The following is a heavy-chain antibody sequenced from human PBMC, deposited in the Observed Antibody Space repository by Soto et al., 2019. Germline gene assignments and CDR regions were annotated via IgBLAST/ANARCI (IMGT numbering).Heavy chain of an antibody. V-gene: IGHV4-39*01. Sequence: QLLESGPGLVKPSETLSLTCTVSGGSISSSSYYWGWIRQPPGKGLEWIGSIYYSGSTYYNPSLKSRVTISVDTSKNQFALKLSSVTAADTAVYYCARRCSGGSCYSRYYFDYWGQGTLVTVSS. CDR3: ARRCSGGSCYSRYYFDY. D-gene: IGHD2-15*01. CDR2: IYYSGST. CDR1: GGSISSSSYY. J-gene: IGHJ4*02.